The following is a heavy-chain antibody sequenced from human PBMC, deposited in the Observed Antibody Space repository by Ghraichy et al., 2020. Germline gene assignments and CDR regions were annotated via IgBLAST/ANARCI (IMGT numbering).Heavy chain of an antibody. V-gene: IGHV3-73*01. CDR2: IGSKDNTYAT. CDR1: GYTFSGSV. CDR3: IRRDDRRGYYLPGH. Sequence: GGSLRLSCAVSGYTFSGSVVHWVRQASGKGLEWVGRIGSKDNTYATVYAASGKGTFTISRDDSKNTALLKISSLKTEDTAVYYCIRRDDRRGYYLPGHWRQRTLVTVRS. J-gene: IGHJ4*02. D-gene: IGHD3-22*01.